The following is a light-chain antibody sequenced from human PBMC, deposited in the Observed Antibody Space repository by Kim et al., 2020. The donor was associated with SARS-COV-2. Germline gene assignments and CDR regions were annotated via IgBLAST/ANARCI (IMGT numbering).Light chain of an antibody. Sequence: GSPGERATLSGRASQSVSSNLAWYQQKPGQAPRLLIYGASARATGIPARFSGSGSGTEFTLTISSLQSEDFAVYYCQQYNNWRRTFGQGTKVDIK. CDR1: QSVSSN. CDR3: QQYNNWRRT. V-gene: IGKV3-15*01. CDR2: GAS. J-gene: IGKJ1*01.